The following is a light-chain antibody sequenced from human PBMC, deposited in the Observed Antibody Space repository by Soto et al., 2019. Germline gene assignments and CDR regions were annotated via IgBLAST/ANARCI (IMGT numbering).Light chain of an antibody. J-gene: IGKJ2*01. Sequence: DVHMTQSPSTLSASVGDRVTITCRASESIATWLAWYQQKPGQAPKLLIYDASRLESGVPSRFSGGGSGTEFTITISGLQPEDFVTYYCHQYNSYFGPGTKLEI. CDR2: DAS. CDR1: ESIATW. V-gene: IGKV1-5*01. CDR3: HQYNSY.